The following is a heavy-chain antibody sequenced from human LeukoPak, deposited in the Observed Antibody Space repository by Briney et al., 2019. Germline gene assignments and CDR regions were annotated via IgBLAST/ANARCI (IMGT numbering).Heavy chain of an antibody. J-gene: IGHJ4*02. CDR1: GYTFTGYY. D-gene: IGHD5-18*01. CDR2: INPNSGGT. V-gene: IGHV1-2*02. Sequence: ASVKVSCKASGYTFTGYYMHWVRQAPGQGLERMGWINPNSGGTNYAQKFQGRVTMTRDTSISTAYMELSRLRSDDTAVYYCAGGRVDTAMELDYWGQGTLVTVSS. CDR3: AGGRVDTAMELDY.